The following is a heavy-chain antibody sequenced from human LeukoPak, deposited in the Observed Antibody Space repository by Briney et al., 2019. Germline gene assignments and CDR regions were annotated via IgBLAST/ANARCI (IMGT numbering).Heavy chain of an antibody. V-gene: IGHV3-23*01. J-gene: IGHJ4*02. CDR3: AKASVVLWFGELLPDQYYFDY. D-gene: IGHD3-10*01. Sequence: PGGSLRLSCAASGFTFSSYAMTWVRQAPGKGLEWVSAISGSGDSTNYADSVKGRFTISRDNSKNTLYLQMNSLRAEDTAVYYCAKASVVLWFGELLPDQYYFDYWGQGTLVTVSS. CDR1: GFTFSSYA. CDR2: ISGSGDST.